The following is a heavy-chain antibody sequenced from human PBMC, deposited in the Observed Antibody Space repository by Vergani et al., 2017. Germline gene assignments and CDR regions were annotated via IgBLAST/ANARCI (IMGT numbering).Heavy chain of an antibody. D-gene: IGHD6-19*01. CDR3: ARVRREDSSGWYSSYYFDY. V-gene: IGHV4-34*01. Sequence: QVQLQQWGAGLLKPSETLSLTCAVYGGSFSGYYWSWIRQPPGKGLEWIGEINHSGSTNYNPSLKSRVTISVDTSKNQFSLKLSSVTAADTAVYYCARVRREDSSGWYSSYYFDYWGQGTLVTVSS. J-gene: IGHJ4*02. CDR1: GGSFSGYY. CDR2: INHSGST.